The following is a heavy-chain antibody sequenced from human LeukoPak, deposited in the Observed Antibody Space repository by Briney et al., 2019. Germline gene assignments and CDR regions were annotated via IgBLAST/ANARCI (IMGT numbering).Heavy chain of an antibody. Sequence: PSETLSLTCTVSGGSISSSSYYWGWIRQPPGKGLEWIGSIYYSGSTYYNPSLKSRVTISVDTSKNQFSLKLSSVTAADTAVYYCARFSRSEYYFDYWGQGILVTVSS. CDR3: ARFSRSEYYFDY. CDR2: IYYSGST. CDR1: GGSISSSSYY. J-gene: IGHJ4*02. D-gene: IGHD2-2*01. V-gene: IGHV4-39*01.